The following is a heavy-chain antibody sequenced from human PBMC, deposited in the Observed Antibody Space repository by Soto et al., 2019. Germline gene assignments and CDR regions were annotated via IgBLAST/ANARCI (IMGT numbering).Heavy chain of an antibody. V-gene: IGHV4-28*01. CDR3: ARREIEGPIDC. CDR2: IYYSGTT. CDR1: GYSISSSNW. D-gene: IGHD1-26*01. J-gene: IGHJ4*02. Sequence: SETLSLTCAVSGYSISSSNWWGWNRQPPGKGLEWIGYIYYSGTTYYNPSLKSRVTMSVDTSKNQFSLKLTSVTAVDTAVYYCARREIEGPIDCWGQGTLVTVS.